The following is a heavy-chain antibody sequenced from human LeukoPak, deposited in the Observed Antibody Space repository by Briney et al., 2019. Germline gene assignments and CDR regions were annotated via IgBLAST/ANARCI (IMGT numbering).Heavy chain of an antibody. CDR1: GGSFSGYY. Sequence: KPSETLSLTCAVYGGSFSGYYWSWIRQPPGKGLEWIGEINHSGSTNYNPSLKSRVTISVDTSKNQFSLKLSSVTAADTAVYYCARELTGMAVAGTLDYWGQGTLVTVSS. J-gene: IGHJ4*02. CDR2: INHSGST. V-gene: IGHV4-34*01. CDR3: ARELTGMAVAGTLDY. D-gene: IGHD6-19*01.